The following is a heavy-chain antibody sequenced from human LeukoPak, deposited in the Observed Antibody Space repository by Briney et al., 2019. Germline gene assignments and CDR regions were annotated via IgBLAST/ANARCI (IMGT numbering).Heavy chain of an antibody. Sequence: SETLSLTCTVSGGSISTYYWSWIRQPAGKGLEWIGRIYTSGSTNYNPSLKSRVTMSVDTSKNQFSLKLSSVTAADTAVYYCASMKKGIAAGRYYYYYMDVWGKGTTVTISS. J-gene: IGHJ6*03. D-gene: IGHD6-13*01. CDR3: ASMKKGIAAGRYYYYYMDV. CDR1: GGSISTYY. CDR2: IYTSGST. V-gene: IGHV4-4*07.